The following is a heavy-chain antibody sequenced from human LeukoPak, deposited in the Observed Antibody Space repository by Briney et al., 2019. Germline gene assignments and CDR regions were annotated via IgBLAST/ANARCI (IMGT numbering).Heavy chain of an antibody. CDR1: GGSISSSNW. D-gene: IGHD2-15*01. J-gene: IGHJ4*02. CDR2: IYHSGST. V-gene: IGHV4-4*02. CDR3: ARVIVVVVAAQGYFDY. Sequence: SGTLSLTCAVSGGSISSSNWWSWVRQPPGKGLEWIGEIYHSGSTNYNPSLKSRVTISVDKSKSQFSLKLSSVTAADTAVYYCARVIVVVVAAQGYFDYWGQGTLVTVSS.